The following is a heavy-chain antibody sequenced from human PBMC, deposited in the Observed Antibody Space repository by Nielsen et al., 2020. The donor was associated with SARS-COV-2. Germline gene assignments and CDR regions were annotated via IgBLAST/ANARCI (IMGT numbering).Heavy chain of an antibody. V-gene: IGHV4-39*07. CDR2: IYYGRST. J-gene: IGHJ4*02. Sequence: SETLSLTCTVSGGSVSDTSYYWGWIRQSPGKGLEWIGSIYYGRSTNYNPSLQSRVTISVDTSKNQFSLKVSSMTAADTAVYYCARDRHGDYDGHYFDYWGQGTLVTVSS. CDR3: ARDRHGDYDGHYFDY. CDR1: GGSVSDTSYY. D-gene: IGHD4-17*01.